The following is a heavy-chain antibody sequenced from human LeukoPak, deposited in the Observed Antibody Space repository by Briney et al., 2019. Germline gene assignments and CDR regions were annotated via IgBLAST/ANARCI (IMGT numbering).Heavy chain of an antibody. J-gene: IGHJ4*02. CDR2: INPNSGET. V-gene: IGHV1-2*02. D-gene: IGHD1-26*01. Sequence: ASVKVSCKASGYTFTGYYIHWVRQAPGQGLEWMGWINPNSGETNFAQKFQGRVTMTRDTSISTAYMELSRLRSDDTALYYCASVIAGVTTDYWGQGTLVTVSS. CDR1: GYTFTGYY. CDR3: ASVIAGVTTDY.